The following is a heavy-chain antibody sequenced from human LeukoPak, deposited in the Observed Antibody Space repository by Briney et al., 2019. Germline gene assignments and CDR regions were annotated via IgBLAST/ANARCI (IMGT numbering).Heavy chain of an antibody. CDR1: GFTFSSYS. V-gene: IGHV3-48*01. D-gene: IGHD3-10*01. CDR2: ISSSSSTI. Sequence: GGSLRLSCAASGFTFSSYSMNWVRQAPGRGLEWVSYISSSSSTIYYADSVKGRFTISRDNAKNSLYLQMNSLRAEDTAVYYCARAKPKNMVRGLIMRRESRYYFDYWGQGTLVTVSS. CDR3: ARAKPKNMVRGLIMRRESRYYFDY. J-gene: IGHJ4*02.